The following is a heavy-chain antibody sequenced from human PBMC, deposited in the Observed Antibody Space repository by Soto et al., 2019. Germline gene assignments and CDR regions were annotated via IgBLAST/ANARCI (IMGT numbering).Heavy chain of an antibody. CDR1: GGTFSSYA. CDR3: ARDDGLLLLDSAYYGMDR. V-gene: IGHV1-69*13. Sequence: PVKVPCKASGGTFSSYAISWVRQAPGQGLEWMGGIIPIFGTANYAQKLQGKVTITADEATSTAYMELSSLRSEATAVYSCARDDGLLLLDSAYYGMDRWG. D-gene: IGHD2-15*01. J-gene: IGHJ6*02. CDR2: IIPIFGTA.